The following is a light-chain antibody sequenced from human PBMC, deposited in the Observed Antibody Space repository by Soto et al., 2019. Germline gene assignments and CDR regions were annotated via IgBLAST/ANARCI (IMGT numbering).Light chain of an antibody. Sequence: DIQMTQSPSSLSASVGDRVTITCRASQSISSYLNWYQQKPGKAPKLLIYAASSLQSGVPSRFSGSGSGTDFTLTISSLQPEDFATYYCQHYNTYPWTFGQGTRLEIK. J-gene: IGKJ5*01. V-gene: IGKV1-39*01. CDR2: AAS. CDR1: QSISSY. CDR3: QHYNTYPWT.